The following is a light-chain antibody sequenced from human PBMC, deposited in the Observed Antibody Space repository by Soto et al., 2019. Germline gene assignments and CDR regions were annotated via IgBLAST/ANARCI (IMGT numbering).Light chain of an antibody. CDR1: SRDVGGYNY. CDR3: SSYSNAITLR. Sequence: QSALTQPASVSGSPGQSITISCTGTSRDVGGYNYVSWYQQHPGKAPKLIIYDVSNRPSGVSSRFSGSKSANTASLTISGLQDEDEADYYCSSYSNAITLRLGGGTKLTV. CDR2: DVS. V-gene: IGLV2-14*01. J-gene: IGLJ2*01.